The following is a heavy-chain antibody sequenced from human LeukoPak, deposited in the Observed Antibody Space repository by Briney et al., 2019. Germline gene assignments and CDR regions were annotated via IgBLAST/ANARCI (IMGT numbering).Heavy chain of an antibody. CDR1: GFIFTDYG. J-gene: IGHJ4*02. D-gene: IGHD6-19*01. CDR3: ARDSYRSASVRIFDN. Sequence: PAGGSLRLSCAASGFIFTDYGMHWVRQAPGKGLEWVSVISFDGNHKQYADSVRGRFTISRDNSDNTIYLQMSSLSPEDTAVFYCARDSYRSASVRIFDNWGQGTLVTVSS. V-gene: IGHV3-30*03. CDR2: ISFDGNHK.